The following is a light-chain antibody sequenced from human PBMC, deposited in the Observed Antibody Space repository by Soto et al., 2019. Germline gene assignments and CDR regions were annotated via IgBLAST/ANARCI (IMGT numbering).Light chain of an antibody. Sequence: PGARATLSCRASQSVYSNYLAWYQQKPGQAPRLLIHGAFSRATGIPDRFSGRGSETDFTLTISRLEPEDFAVYYCQQYGSSVWTLGQGTKVEIK. V-gene: IGKV3-20*01. CDR3: QQYGSSVWT. CDR1: QSVYSNY. CDR2: GAF. J-gene: IGKJ1*01.